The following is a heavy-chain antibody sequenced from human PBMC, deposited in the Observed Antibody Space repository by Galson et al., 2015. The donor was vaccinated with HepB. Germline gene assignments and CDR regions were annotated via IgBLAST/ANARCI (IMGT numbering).Heavy chain of an antibody. CDR3: TYCSSTSCYDYYYYYGMDV. Sequence: SLRLSCAASGFTFSSYAMHWVRQAPGKGLEYVSAISSNGGSTYYADSVKGRFTISRDNSKNTLYLQMSGLRAEDTAVYYCTYCSSTSCYDYYYYYGMDVWGQGTTVTVSS. CDR2: ISSNGGST. D-gene: IGHD2-2*01. V-gene: IGHV3-64D*06. CDR1: GFTFSSYA. J-gene: IGHJ6*02.